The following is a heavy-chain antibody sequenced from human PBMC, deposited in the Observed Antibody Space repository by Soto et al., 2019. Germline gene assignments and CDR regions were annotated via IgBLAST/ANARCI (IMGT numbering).Heavy chain of an antibody. Sequence: GGSLRLSCAASGVPFSSYAMHWVRQAPGKGLEWVAVISYDGSNKYYADSVKGRFTISRDNSKNTLYLQMNSLRAEDTAVYYCARESIGKLPRYYYYYYGMDVWGQGTTVTVSS. CDR3: ARESIGKLPRYYYYYYGMDV. V-gene: IGHV3-30-3*01. CDR1: GVPFSSYA. CDR2: ISYDGSNK. J-gene: IGHJ6*02.